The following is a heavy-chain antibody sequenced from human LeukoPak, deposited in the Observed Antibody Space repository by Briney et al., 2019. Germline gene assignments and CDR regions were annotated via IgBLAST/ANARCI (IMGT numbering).Heavy chain of an antibody. CDR1: GGSISSGGYS. D-gene: IGHD3-22*01. Sequence: SETLSLTCTVSGGSISSGGYSWSWIRQPPGKGLEWIGYIYHSGSTYYNPSLKSRVTISVDRSKNQFSLKLSSVTAADTAVYYCAAEYYYDSSYAFDIWGQGTMVTVSS. V-gene: IGHV4-30-2*01. CDR2: IYHSGST. CDR3: AAEYYYDSSYAFDI. J-gene: IGHJ3*02.